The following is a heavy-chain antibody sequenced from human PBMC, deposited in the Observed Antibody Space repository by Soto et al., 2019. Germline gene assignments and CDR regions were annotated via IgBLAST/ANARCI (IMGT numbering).Heavy chain of an antibody. CDR2: IIPIFGTA. CDR3: AREPPLGYCSSTSCQRYHYYYYGMDV. D-gene: IGHD2-2*01. J-gene: IGHJ6*02. V-gene: IGHV1-69*13. CDR1: GGTFSSYA. Sequence: SVKVSCKASGGTFSSYAISWVRQAPGQGLEWMGGIIPIFGTANYAQKFQGRVTITADESTSTAYMELGSLRSEDTAVYYCAREPPLGYCSSTSCQRYHYYYYGMDVWGQGTTVTVSS.